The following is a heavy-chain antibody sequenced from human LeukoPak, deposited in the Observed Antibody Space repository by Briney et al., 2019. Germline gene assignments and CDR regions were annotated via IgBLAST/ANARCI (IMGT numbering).Heavy chain of an antibody. CDR2: ISWNSGSI. V-gene: IGHV3-9*01. CDR3: AKSTSSGYYRPYFDY. CDR1: GFTFDDYA. J-gene: IGHJ4*02. D-gene: IGHD3-22*01. Sequence: GGSLRLSCAASGFTFDDYAMHWVRQAPGKGLEWVSGISWNSGSIGYADSVKGRFTISRDNAKNSLYLQMNSLRAEDTALYYCAKSTSSGYYRPYFDYWGQGTLVTVSS.